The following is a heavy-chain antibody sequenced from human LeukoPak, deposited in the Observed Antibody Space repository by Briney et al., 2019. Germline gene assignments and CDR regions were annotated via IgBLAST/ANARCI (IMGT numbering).Heavy chain of an antibody. CDR2: INASGGST. D-gene: IGHD3-3*01. J-gene: IGHJ6*02. CDR3: ARVPIFGVVGGMDV. Sequence: ASVKVSCKASGYTLTSYYMHWVRQAPGQGLDWMGIINASGGSTNYAQKFPGRVTITRDTSTSTVYMELSSLRSEDTAVYYCARVPIFGVVGGMDVWGQGTTVTVSS. V-gene: IGHV1-46*01. CDR1: GYTLTSYY.